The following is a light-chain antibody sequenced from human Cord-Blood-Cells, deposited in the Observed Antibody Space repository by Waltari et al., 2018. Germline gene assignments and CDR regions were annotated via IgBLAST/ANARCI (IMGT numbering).Light chain of an antibody. Sequence: QSVLTQPPSASGTPGQRVTISCSGSSSNIGSNYAYWYQQLPGPAPKLLIYRNRQRPSGVPDRFSGSKSGTSASLAISGLRSEDEADYYCAAWDDSLSGWVFGGGTKLTVL. J-gene: IGLJ3*02. V-gene: IGLV1-47*01. CDR2: RNR. CDR3: AAWDDSLSGWV. CDR1: SSNIGSNY.